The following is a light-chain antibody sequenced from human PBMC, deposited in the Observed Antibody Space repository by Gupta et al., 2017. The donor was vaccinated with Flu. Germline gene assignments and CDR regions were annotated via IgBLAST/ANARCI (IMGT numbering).Light chain of an antibody. J-gene: IGLJ2*01. CDR3: AAWDDSLNAVV. V-gene: IGLV1-44*01. Sequence: QSVLTQPPSASGTPGQRVTISCSGSSSNIGSYTVNWYQQLPGTAPKLLIYGDNQRPSGVPDRFSGSKSGASASLAISGLQSADEADYYCAAWDDSLNAVVFGGGTKLTVL. CDR2: GDN. CDR1: SSNIGSYT.